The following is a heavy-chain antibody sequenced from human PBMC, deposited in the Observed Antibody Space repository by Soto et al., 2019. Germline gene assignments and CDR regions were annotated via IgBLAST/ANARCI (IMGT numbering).Heavy chain of an antibody. CDR3: ARAVGGPTSNLDY. CDR1: GYTFTSYS. Sequence: ASVKVSCKASGYTFTSYSMHWVRQAPGQRLEWMGWINAGNGNTKYSQKFQGRVTITRDTSASTAYMELSSLRSEDTAVYYCARAVGGPTSNLDYWGQGTLVTVSS. J-gene: IGHJ4*02. D-gene: IGHD3-16*01. CDR2: INAGNGNT. V-gene: IGHV1-3*01.